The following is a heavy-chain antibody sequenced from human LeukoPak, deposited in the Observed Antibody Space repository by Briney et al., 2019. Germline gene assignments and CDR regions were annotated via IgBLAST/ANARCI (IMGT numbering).Heavy chain of an antibody. J-gene: IGHJ5*02. D-gene: IGHD3-10*01. Sequence: SVKVSCKASGGTFSSYTISWVRQAPGQGLEWMGRIIPILGIANYAQKFQGRVTITADKSTRTAYMELSSLRSEDTAVYYCARDGYETYYYGSGSYSNWFDPWGQGTLVTVSS. CDR1: GGTFSSYT. CDR3: ARDGYETYYYGSGSYSNWFDP. V-gene: IGHV1-69*04. CDR2: IIPILGIA.